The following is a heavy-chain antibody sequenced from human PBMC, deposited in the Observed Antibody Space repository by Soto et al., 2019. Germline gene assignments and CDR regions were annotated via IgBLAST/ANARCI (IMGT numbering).Heavy chain of an antibody. V-gene: IGHV3-30*04. D-gene: IGHD6-6*01. Sequence: GGSLRLSCAASGFTFSSYAMHWVRQAPGKGLEWVAVISYDGSNKYYADSVKGRFTISRDNSKNTLYLQMNSLRAEDTAVYYCARAGRDSSSSGPYYYYGMDVWGQGTTVTVSS. J-gene: IGHJ6*02. CDR2: ISYDGSNK. CDR3: ARAGRDSSSSGPYYYYGMDV. CDR1: GFTFSSYA.